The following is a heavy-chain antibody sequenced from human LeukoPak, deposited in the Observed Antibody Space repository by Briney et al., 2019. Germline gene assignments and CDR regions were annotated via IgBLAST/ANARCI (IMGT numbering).Heavy chain of an antibody. CDR1: GFTFDSYW. V-gene: IGHV3-7*01. D-gene: IGHD2-2*01. Sequence: QPGGSLRLSCAASGFTFDSYWMSWVRQAPGKGLEWVANIKQDGSEKYYVDSVKGRFTISRDNAKNSLYLQMNSLTAEDTAVYYCAAGSSTSTYYFDYWGQGTLVTVSS. CDR2: IKQDGSEK. CDR3: AAGSSTSTYYFDY. J-gene: IGHJ4*02.